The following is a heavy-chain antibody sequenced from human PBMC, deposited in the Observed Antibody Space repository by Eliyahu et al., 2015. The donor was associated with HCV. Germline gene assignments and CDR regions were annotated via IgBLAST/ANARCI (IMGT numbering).Heavy chain of an antibody. CDR2: IWYDASNQ. Sequence: QGHLAESGGGVVQPGGSLRLSCAASGFSFSRHGMYWVRQTPGKGLEWVAVIWYDASNQDYADSVKGRFTISRDNSKNMMYLQMSSLRVEDTALYYCATIQMYDGFHIWGQGTMVTVSS. CDR3: ATIQMYDGFHI. CDR1: GFSFSRHG. J-gene: IGHJ3*02. D-gene: IGHD1-1*01. V-gene: IGHV3-33*01.